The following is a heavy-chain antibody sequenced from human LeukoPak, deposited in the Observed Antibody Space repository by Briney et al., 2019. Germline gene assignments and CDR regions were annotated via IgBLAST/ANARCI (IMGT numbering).Heavy chain of an antibody. V-gene: IGHV1-18*01. Sequence: ASVKVSCKASGYTFTSYGISWVRQAPGQGLEWMGWISAYNGNTNYAQKFQGRVTITADTSTDSAYMELSSLRSEDTAVYYCATVRSGYDSSGYLFDYWGQGTLVTVSS. CDR2: ISAYNGNT. D-gene: IGHD3-22*01. J-gene: IGHJ4*02. CDR1: GYTFTSYG. CDR3: ATVRSGYDSSGYLFDY.